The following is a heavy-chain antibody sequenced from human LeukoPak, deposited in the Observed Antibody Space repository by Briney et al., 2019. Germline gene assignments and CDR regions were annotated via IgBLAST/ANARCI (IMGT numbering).Heavy chain of an antibody. V-gene: IGHV1-46*01. CDR2: INPSGGST. CDR1: GYTFTSYY. D-gene: IGHD3-22*01. CDR3: ARDSSYYYDSSGYYGY. Sequence: GASVKVSCKASGYTFTSYYMHWVRQAPGQGLEWMGIINPSGGSTSYAQKFQGRVTMTRDMSTSTVYMELSSLRSEDTAVYYCARDSSYYYDSSGYYGYWGQGTLVTVSS. J-gene: IGHJ4*02.